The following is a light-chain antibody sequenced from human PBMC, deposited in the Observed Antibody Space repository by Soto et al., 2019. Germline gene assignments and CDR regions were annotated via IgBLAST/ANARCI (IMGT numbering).Light chain of an antibody. CDR2: AAS. CDR1: QDIAIY. CDR3: KQLRMYPST. Sequence: IQFIQSPSPMSASVGDIATLTARASQDIAIYLAWYQQKPGEDPKLLIYAASTLYGGVPSRFSGSGSGTDFALTITSMQAEDFATYYCKQLRMYPSTFGGGTKVDIK. V-gene: IGKV1-9*01. J-gene: IGKJ4*01.